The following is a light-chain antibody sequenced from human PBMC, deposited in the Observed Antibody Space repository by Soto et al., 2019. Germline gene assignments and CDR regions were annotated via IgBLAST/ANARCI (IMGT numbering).Light chain of an antibody. V-gene: IGKV1-9*01. J-gene: IGKJ3*01. Sequence: DIQLTQSPSFLSASVGDRVTITCRASQDVSRYLAWYQQKPGKAPNLLNYAASTLRSGVPSRFSGSGAKKEFTLKISSLQPEDFATYYRQQLNSYVFAFGPGTKVDIK. CDR3: QQLNSYVFA. CDR1: QDVSRY. CDR2: AAS.